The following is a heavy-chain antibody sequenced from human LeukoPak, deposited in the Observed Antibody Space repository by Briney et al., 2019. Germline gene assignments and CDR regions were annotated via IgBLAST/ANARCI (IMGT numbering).Heavy chain of an antibody. Sequence: PGGSLRLSCSASGFTFSSYAMHCVRQAPGQGLEYVSAITTNGGSTYYADSVKGRFTISRDDSKNTLYLQMSSLRAEDTAVYYCVKGRGATIGAFDIWGQGTMVTVSS. CDR2: ITTNGGST. CDR1: GFTFSSYA. CDR3: VKGRGATIGAFDI. J-gene: IGHJ3*02. V-gene: IGHV3-64D*06. D-gene: IGHD5-12*01.